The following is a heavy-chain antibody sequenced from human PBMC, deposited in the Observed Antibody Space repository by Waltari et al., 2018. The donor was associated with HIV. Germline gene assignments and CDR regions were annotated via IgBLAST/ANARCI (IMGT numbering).Heavy chain of an antibody. Sequence: QVQLQESGPGLVKPSGTLSLTCAVFGDSISGSKWWSWVRQPPGKGLEWIGEIYHSGSTNYNPSLKSRVTISVDKSKNLFSLNLSSVTAADTAVYYCARAEGLQPSNWFDPWGQGTLVTVSS. V-gene: IGHV4-4*02. CDR3: ARAEGLQPSNWFDP. D-gene: IGHD4-4*01. CDR2: IYHSGST. CDR1: GDSISGSKW. J-gene: IGHJ5*02.